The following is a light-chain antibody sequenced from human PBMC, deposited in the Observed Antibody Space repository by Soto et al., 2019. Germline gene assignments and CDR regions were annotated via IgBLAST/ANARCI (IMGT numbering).Light chain of an antibody. CDR1: SSNIGANYA. CDR2: DYN. J-gene: IGLJ1*01. Sequence: TRKSSNIGANYAVHWYQQLPGTAPKLLIYDYNKRPSGVPDRFSGSKSGTSASLAITGLQAEDEADYYCQSYDSSLTGWVFGTGTKVTVL. CDR3: QSYDSSLTGWV. V-gene: IGLV1-40*01.